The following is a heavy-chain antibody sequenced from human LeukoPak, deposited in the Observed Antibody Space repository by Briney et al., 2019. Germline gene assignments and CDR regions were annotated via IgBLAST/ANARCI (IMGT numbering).Heavy chain of an antibody. V-gene: IGHV4-38-2*02. D-gene: IGHD5-24*01. CDR2: IYHSGST. Sequence: PSETLSLTCTVSGYSISSGYYWGWIRQPPGKGLEWIGSIYHSGSTYYSPSLKSRVTISVDTSKNQFSLKLSSVTAADTAVYYCGREQNFIRDQAFDIWGQGTMVTVSS. J-gene: IGHJ3*02. CDR1: GYSISSGYY. CDR3: GREQNFIRDQAFDI.